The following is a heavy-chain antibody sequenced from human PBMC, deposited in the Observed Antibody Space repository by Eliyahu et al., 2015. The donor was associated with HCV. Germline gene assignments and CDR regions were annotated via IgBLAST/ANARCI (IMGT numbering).Heavy chain of an antibody. CDR1: DGSISNYY. CDR2: ISHTGRT. D-gene: IGHD2-8*02. V-gene: IGHV4-59*01. CDR3: ARYCTVGACLDY. J-gene: IGHJ4*02. Sequence: LVKASETLSLTCIVSDGSISNYYWSWIRQPPGKGLEWIGYISHTGRTNSNPSLKSRVTISVDTSNNQFSLELISVTAADTAIYYCARYCTVGACLDYWGQGTLVTVSS.